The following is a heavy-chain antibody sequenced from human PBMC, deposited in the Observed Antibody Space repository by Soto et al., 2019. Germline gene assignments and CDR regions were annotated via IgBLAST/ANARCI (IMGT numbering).Heavy chain of an antibody. CDR2: ISYDGSNK. CDR3: ARDPYWGFEGRFYCTNGVCYTGNSYGMDV. Sequence: PGGSLRLSCAASGFTFSSYAMHWVRQAPGKGLEWVAVISYDGSNKYYADSVKGRFTISRDNSKNTLYLQMNSLRAEDTAVYYCARDPYWGFEGRFYCTNGVCYTGNSYGMDVWGQGTTVTVSS. V-gene: IGHV3-30-3*01. D-gene: IGHD2-8*01. CDR1: GFTFSSYA. J-gene: IGHJ6*02.